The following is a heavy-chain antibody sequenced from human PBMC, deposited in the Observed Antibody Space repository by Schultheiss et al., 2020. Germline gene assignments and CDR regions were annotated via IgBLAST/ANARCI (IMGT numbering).Heavy chain of an antibody. CDR1: GYSISSGYY. J-gene: IGHJ4*02. D-gene: IGHD4-23*01. CDR2: IYHSGST. CDR3: ARDYGGLSF. Sequence: SETLSLTCDVSGYSISSGYYWGWIRQPPGKGLEWIGTIYHSGSTYYNPSLKSRVTMSVDTSKNQFSLKLSSVTAADTAVYYCARDYGGLSFWGQGTLVTVSS. V-gene: IGHV4-38-2*02.